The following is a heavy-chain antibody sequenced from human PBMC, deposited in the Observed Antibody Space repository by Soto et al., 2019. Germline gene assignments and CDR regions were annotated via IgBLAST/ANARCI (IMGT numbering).Heavy chain of an antibody. Sequence: EVQLVESGGGLVKPGGSLRLSCAASGFTFSNAWMSWVRQAPGKGLEWVGRIKSKTDGGTTDYAAPVKGRFTISRDDSKNTLYLQMNSLKTEDTAVYYCTTDWGARATISKLNRKFDYWGQGTLVTVSS. CDR2: IKSKTDGGTT. CDR3: TTDWGARATISKLNRKFDY. D-gene: IGHD3-16*01. J-gene: IGHJ4*02. CDR1: GFTFSNAW. V-gene: IGHV3-15*01.